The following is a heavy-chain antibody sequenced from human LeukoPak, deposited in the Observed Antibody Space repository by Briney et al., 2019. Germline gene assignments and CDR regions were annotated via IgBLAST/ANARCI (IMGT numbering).Heavy chain of an antibody. V-gene: IGHV3-11*04. CDR3: ARELEVVVPAASGNWFDP. J-gene: IGHJ5*02. Sequence: GGSLRLSCAASGFTFSDYYMSWIRQAPGKGLEWVSYISSSGSTIYYADSVKGRFTISRDNAKNSLYLQMNSLRAEDTAVYYCARELEVVVPAASGNWFDPWGQGTLVTVSS. CDR2: ISSSGSTI. CDR1: GFTFSDYY. D-gene: IGHD2-2*01.